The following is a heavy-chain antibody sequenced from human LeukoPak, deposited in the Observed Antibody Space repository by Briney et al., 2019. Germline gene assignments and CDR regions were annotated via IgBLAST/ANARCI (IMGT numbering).Heavy chain of an antibody. V-gene: IGHV5-51*01. CDR1: GYSFTNYW. D-gene: IGHD4-11*01. CDR2: IYPGDSDT. Sequence: GESLKISCKVSGYSFTNYWIGWVRQMPGKGLEWMGIIYPGDSDTRYSPSFQGQVTISADKSISTAYPQWSSLKASDTAMYYCARHGYSNYATWLDPWGQGTLVTVSS. J-gene: IGHJ5*02. CDR3: ARHGYSNYATWLDP.